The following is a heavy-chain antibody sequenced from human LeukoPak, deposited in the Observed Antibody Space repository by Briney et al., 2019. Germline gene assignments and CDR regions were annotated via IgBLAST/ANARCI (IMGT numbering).Heavy chain of an antibody. Sequence: GGSLRLSCAASGFTFDAHSMHWVRPAPGKSLEWVSLISGDGGSKHYAASVKGRFTISRDNSEASLFLQMRSLRSEDTAFYYCAKRSGAPNNFDFWGQGALVTVPS. J-gene: IGHJ4*02. V-gene: IGHV3-43*02. CDR2: ISGDGGSK. D-gene: IGHD1-1*01. CDR3: AKRSGAPNNFDF. CDR1: GFTFDAHS.